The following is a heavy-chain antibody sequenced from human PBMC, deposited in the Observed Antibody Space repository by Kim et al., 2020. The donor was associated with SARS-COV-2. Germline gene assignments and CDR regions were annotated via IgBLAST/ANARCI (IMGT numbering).Heavy chain of an antibody. J-gene: IGHJ5*02. V-gene: IGHV1-24*01. Sequence: YAQKFQGRVTMTEDTSTDTAYMELSSLRSEDTAVYYCATGWELPGGWFDPWGQGTLVTVSS. CDR3: ATGWELPGGWFDP. D-gene: IGHD1-26*01.